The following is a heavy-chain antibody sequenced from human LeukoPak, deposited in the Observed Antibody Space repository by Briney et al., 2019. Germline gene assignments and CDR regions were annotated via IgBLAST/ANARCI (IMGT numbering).Heavy chain of an antibody. CDR1: GYTFTSYG. V-gene: IGHV1-18*01. J-gene: IGHJ6*04. CDR3: ARDLVGRGDSLFDV. CDR2: VSAYNGNT. Sequence: GASVKVSCKASGYTFTSYGISWVRQAPAQGLEWMGWVSAYNGNTNSAQKLQGRVTMTTDTSTSTAYMELRSLRSDDTAVYYCARDLVGRGDSLFDVWGKGTTVTVSS. D-gene: IGHD4-17*01.